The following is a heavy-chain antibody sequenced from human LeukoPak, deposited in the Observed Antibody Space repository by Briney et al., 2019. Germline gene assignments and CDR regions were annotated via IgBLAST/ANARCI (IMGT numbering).Heavy chain of an antibody. CDR3: ARGDSSGYYLIDAFDI. Sequence: PGGSLRLSCAASGFTFSSYAMHWVRQAPGKGLEYASAISSNGGSTYYANSVKGRFTISRDNSKNTLYLQMGSLRAEDMAVYYCARGDSSGYYLIDAFDIWGQGTMVTVSS. J-gene: IGHJ3*02. CDR2: ISSNGGST. D-gene: IGHD3-22*01. V-gene: IGHV3-64*01. CDR1: GFTFSSYA.